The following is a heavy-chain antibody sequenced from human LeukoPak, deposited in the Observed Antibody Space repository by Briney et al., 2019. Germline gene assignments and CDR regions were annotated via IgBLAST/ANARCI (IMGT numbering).Heavy chain of an antibody. CDR1: GFTVSTNY. CDR2: INTGGYT. J-gene: IGHJ4*02. Sequence: GGSLRLSCAASGFTVSTNYMTWVRQAPGKGLDWVSIINTGGYTYYIDSVKGRFTISRDKSKNTLYLQMTFLNVEDTAVYYCARESGSYLQWGLGTLVTVSS. CDR3: ARESGSYLQ. V-gene: IGHV3-53*01. D-gene: IGHD1-26*01.